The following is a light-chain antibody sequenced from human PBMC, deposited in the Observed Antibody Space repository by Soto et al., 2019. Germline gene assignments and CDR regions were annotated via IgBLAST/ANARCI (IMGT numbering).Light chain of an antibody. V-gene: IGKV1-5*03. Sequence: DIPMTQSPSTLSASVGDRVTITCRASQTINTWLAWYQQKPGEAPNLLIYRASTLKSGLPSRFRGSGSGTEFTLTISSLQPDDFATYYCQRYNWYPYSFGQGTKLEIK. CDR2: RAS. CDR3: QRYNWYPYS. J-gene: IGKJ2*03. CDR1: QTINTW.